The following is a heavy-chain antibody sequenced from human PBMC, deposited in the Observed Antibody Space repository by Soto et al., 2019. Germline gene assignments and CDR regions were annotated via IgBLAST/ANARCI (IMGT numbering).Heavy chain of an antibody. Sequence: SVKVSGKASGGTFSSYAISWVRQAPGQGLEGMGGIIPIFGTANYAQKFQGRVTITADESTSTPYMELSSLRSEHTAVYYCARAPGEAKRGYYYYYYGMDVWGPGTKVTVPS. J-gene: IGHJ6*02. D-gene: IGHD2-21*01. CDR1: GGTFSSYA. CDR3: ARAPGEAKRGYYYYYYGMDV. CDR2: IIPIFGTA. V-gene: IGHV1-69*13.